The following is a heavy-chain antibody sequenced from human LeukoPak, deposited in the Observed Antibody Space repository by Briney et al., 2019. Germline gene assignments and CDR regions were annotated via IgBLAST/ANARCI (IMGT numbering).Heavy chain of an antibody. CDR3: ARDHSSGWYSDYFDY. J-gene: IGHJ4*02. D-gene: IGHD6-19*01. Sequence: GGSLRLSCAASGFTFSSYGMHWVRQAPGKGLEWGAVIWYDRSNKSYADSVKGRFTISRDNSKNTLYLQMNSLRAEDTAVYYCARDHSSGWYSDYFDYWGQGTLVTVSS. V-gene: IGHV3-33*01. CDR1: GFTFSSYG. CDR2: IWYDRSNK.